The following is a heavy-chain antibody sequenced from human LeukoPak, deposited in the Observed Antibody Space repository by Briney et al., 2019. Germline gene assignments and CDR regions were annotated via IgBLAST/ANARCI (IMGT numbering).Heavy chain of an antibody. Sequence: ASVKVSCKASGYTFTSYYMHWVRQAPGQGLEWMGLINPSGGSTSYAQKFQGRVTMTRDMSTNTVYMDLSSLRSDDTAVYYCARDPYSGWQLDEFHYYGMDVWGQGTTVIVSS. V-gene: IGHV1-46*01. CDR1: GYTFTSYY. CDR3: ARDPYSGWQLDEFHYYGMDV. CDR2: INPSGGST. J-gene: IGHJ6*02. D-gene: IGHD6-6*01.